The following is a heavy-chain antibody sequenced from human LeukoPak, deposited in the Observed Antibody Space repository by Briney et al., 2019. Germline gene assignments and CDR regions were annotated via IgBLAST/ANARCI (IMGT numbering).Heavy chain of an antibody. D-gene: IGHD6-13*01. J-gene: IGHJ4*02. V-gene: IGHV3-11*01. CDR3: ARVVAAAGEGPLFDY. CDR1: GFTFSDYY. Sequence: GGSLRLSCGASGFTFSDYYMSWIRQAPGKGLEWVSYISSSGSTIYYADSVKGRFTISRDNAKNSLYLQMNSLRAEDTAVYYCARVVAAAGEGPLFDYWGQGTLVTVSS. CDR2: ISSSGSTI.